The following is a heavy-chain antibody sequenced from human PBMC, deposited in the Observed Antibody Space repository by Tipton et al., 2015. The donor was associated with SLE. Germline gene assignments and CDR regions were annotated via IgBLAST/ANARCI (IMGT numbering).Heavy chain of an antibody. CDR3: ASYCSTTSCPLGYSYGY. D-gene: IGHD2-2*01. CDR2: IYTSGST. Sequence: TLSPTCTVSGGSISSYYWSWIRQPAGKGLEWIGRIYTSGSTNYNPSLKSRVTISVDTSKNQFSLKLSSVTAADTAVYYCASYCSTTSCPLGYSYGYWGQGTLVTVSS. CDR1: GGSISSYY. J-gene: IGHJ4*02. V-gene: IGHV4-4*07.